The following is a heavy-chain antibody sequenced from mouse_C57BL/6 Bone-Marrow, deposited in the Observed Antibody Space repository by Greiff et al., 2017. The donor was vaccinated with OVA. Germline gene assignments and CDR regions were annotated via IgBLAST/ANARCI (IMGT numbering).Heavy chain of an antibody. J-gene: IGHJ3*01. CDR1: GYTFTSYW. V-gene: IGHV1-53*01. D-gene: IGHD1-1*01. Sequence: QVQLQQPGTELVKPGASVKLSCKASGYTFTSYWMHWVQQRPGQGLEWIGNINPSNGGTNYNEKFKSKATLTVDKSSRTVYMQLSSLTSEDSAVYDCARGRYYYSSSGWFAYWGQGTLVTVSA. CDR3: ARGRYYYSSSGWFAY. CDR2: INPSNGGT.